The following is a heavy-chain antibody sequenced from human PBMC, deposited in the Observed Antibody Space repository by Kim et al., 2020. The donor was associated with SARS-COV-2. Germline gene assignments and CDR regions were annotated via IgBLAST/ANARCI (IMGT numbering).Heavy chain of an antibody. D-gene: IGHD5-18*01. Sequence: AASLKGRLTISGDNSNSTLYLQMNSLRAEDTAVYYCARVTWIQLWLSPDYWGQGTLVTVSS. J-gene: IGHJ4*02. CDR3: ARVTWIQLWLSPDY. V-gene: IGHV3-33*01.